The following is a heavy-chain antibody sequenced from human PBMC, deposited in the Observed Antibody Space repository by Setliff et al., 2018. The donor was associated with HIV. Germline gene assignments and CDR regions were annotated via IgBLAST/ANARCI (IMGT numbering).Heavy chain of an antibody. Sequence: ASVKVSCKASGYSFTGYYMHWVRQAPGQGLEWMGRINPNSGGTNYAQKFQGRVTMTRDTSISTVYMELSRLRSDDTAVYYCARDEVIEVAGDFDNWGQGTLVTVSS. CDR3: ARDEVIEVAGDFDN. CDR2: INPNSGGT. D-gene: IGHD6-19*01. J-gene: IGHJ4*02. V-gene: IGHV1-2*06. CDR1: GYSFTGYY.